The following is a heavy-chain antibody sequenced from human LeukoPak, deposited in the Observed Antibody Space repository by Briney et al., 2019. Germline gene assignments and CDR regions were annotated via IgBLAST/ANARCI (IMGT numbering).Heavy chain of an antibody. V-gene: IGHV4-39*01. CDR1: GFSVSGKF. CDR2: IYYSGST. Sequence: GSLRLPCAASGFSVSGKFMSWIRQPPGKGLEWIGSIYYSGSTYYNPSLKSRVTISVDTSKNQFSLKLSSVTAADTAVYYCARGWHVLLWFGESQDPGYFDYWGQGTLVTVSS. J-gene: IGHJ4*02. D-gene: IGHD3-10*01. CDR3: ARGWHVLLWFGESQDPGYFDY.